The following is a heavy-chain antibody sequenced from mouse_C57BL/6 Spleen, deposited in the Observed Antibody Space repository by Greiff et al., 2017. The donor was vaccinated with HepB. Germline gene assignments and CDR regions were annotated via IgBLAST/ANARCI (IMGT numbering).Heavy chain of an antibody. V-gene: IGHV5-4*01. CDR1: GFTFSSYA. Sequence: EVHLVESGGGLVKPGGSLKLSCAASGFTFSSYAMSWVRQTPEKRLEWVATISDGGSYTYYPDNVKGRFTISRDNAKNNLYLQMSHLKSEDTAMYYCARSTVVEPFAYWGQGTLVTVSA. D-gene: IGHD1-1*01. CDR3: ARSTVVEPFAY. CDR2: ISDGGSYT. J-gene: IGHJ3*01.